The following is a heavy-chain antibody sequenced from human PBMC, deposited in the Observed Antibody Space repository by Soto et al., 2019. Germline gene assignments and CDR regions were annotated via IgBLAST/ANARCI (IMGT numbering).Heavy chain of an antibody. J-gene: IGHJ3*02. D-gene: IGHD6-19*01. Sequence: EVQLVESGGGLVQPGGSLRLSCAASGFTFSSYNMNWVRQAPAKGLKWVSYISNSSSTIYYADSVKGRFTISRDNDNNSLYLQKNSLTAEETAVYYFARAKQWLAGAFDIWGQGTMVTVSS. CDR2: ISNSSSTI. CDR3: ARAKQWLAGAFDI. V-gene: IGHV3-48*01. CDR1: GFTFSSYN.